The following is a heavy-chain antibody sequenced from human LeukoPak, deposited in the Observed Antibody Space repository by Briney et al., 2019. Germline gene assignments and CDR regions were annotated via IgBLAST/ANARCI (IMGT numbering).Heavy chain of an antibody. J-gene: IGHJ4*02. CDR1: GFTFSSHA. Sequence: GGSLRLSCAASGFTFSSHAMSWVRQAPGKGLEWVSAISGSGGSTYYADSVKGRFTISRDNSKNTLYLQMNSLRAEDTAVYYCAKVGQQLVVMWGVYFDYWGQGTLVTVSS. D-gene: IGHD6-13*01. V-gene: IGHV3-23*01. CDR3: AKVGQQLVVMWGVYFDY. CDR2: ISGSGGST.